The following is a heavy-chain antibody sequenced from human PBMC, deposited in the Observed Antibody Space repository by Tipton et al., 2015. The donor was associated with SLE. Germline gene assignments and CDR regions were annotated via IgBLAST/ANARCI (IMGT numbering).Heavy chain of an antibody. CDR3: ARGNCSTSSCYRFDF. Sequence: QLVQSGAEVKKPGASVKVSCKTSGYTFTNYGISWVRQAPGQGLEWLGWISADNANTDYAQKVHGRVSMTTHTSTTTAYMELRTLRSDDTAMYFCARGNCSTSSCYRFDFWGQGSQVTVSS. V-gene: IGHV1-18*01. CDR1: GYTFTNYG. CDR2: ISADNANT. J-gene: IGHJ4*02. D-gene: IGHD2-2*01.